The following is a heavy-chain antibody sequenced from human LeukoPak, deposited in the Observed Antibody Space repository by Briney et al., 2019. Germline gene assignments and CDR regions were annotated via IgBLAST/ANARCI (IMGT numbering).Heavy chain of an antibody. CDR2: VYHSGST. D-gene: IGHD6-13*01. CDR3: ASGFLWFGARLHALIAAAGTDAFDI. J-gene: IGHJ3*02. V-gene: IGHV4-4*02. Sequence: NASGTLSLTCAVSGGSISSSYWWSWVRQPPGKGLEWIGEVYHSGSTNYNPSLKSRVTISVDTSKNQFSLKLSSVTAADTAVYYCASGFLWFGARLHALIAAAGTDAFDIWGQGTMVTVSS. CDR1: GGSISSSYW.